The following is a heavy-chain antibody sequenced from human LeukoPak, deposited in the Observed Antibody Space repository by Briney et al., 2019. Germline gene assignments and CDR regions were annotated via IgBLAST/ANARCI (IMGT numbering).Heavy chain of an antibody. CDR1: GFTFDDYA. Sequence: GRSLRLSCAASGFTFDDYAMHWVRQAPGKGLEWVSGINWNSDNIGYADSVKGRFTISRDNTENSLFLQMNSLRAEDTALYYCTKDIQNSNSGRFGYWGQGILVTVSS. D-gene: IGHD6-19*01. V-gene: IGHV3-9*01. CDR3: TKDIQNSNSGRFGY. CDR2: INWNSDNI. J-gene: IGHJ4*02.